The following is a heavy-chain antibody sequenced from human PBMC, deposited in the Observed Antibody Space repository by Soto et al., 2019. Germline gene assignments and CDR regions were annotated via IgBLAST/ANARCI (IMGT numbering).Heavy chain of an antibody. CDR2: ISPYNGNT. CDR3: ARGDCTNGICYVNYYYGMDV. J-gene: IGHJ6*02. CDR1: GYIFTNYG. V-gene: IGHV1-18*01. D-gene: IGHD2-8*01. Sequence: QVQLVQSGTEVKRPGASVRVSCKASGYIFTNYGVGWVRQAPGQGLEWMGWISPYNGNTNYAQNLQGRVTLTTDTSPRTAFMELSNLQSDDTAVYYCARGDCTNGICYVNYYYGMDVWGLGTTVTVSS.